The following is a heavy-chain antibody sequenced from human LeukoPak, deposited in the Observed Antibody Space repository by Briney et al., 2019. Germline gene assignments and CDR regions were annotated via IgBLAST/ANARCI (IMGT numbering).Heavy chain of an antibody. Sequence: GGSLTLPCAASGFTFDDYAMHWVRQAPGKGLEWVSLTSGDGRSTHYADSVKGRFTISRDNSKNSLYLQMNSLRAEDTALYYCTKQDGQLWLGLNYWGQGTLVTVSS. CDR1: GFTFDDYA. CDR3: TKQDGQLWLGLNY. CDR2: TSGDGRST. J-gene: IGHJ4*02. V-gene: IGHV3-43*02. D-gene: IGHD5-18*01.